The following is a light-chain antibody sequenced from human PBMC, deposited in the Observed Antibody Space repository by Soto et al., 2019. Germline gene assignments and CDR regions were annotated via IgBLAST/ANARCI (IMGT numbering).Light chain of an antibody. Sequence: QSALTQPASVSGSPGQSITISCTGTSSDVGGYNYVSWYQQHPGIAPKLMIYEVSNRPSGVSNRFSGSKSGNTASLTISGLQAEDEADYYCSSYTSSSTLFGGGTQLTVL. J-gene: IGLJ2*01. V-gene: IGLV2-14*01. CDR1: SSDVGGYNY. CDR3: SSYTSSSTL. CDR2: EVS.